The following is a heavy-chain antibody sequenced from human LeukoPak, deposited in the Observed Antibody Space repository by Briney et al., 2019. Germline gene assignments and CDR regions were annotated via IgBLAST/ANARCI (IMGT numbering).Heavy chain of an antibody. CDR3: ARSSLVGATRAYYFDY. CDR1: GFSLSTSGMC. Sequence: SGPALVKPTQTLTLTCTFSGFSLSTSGMCVSWIRQPPGKALEWLALIDWDDDKYYSTSLKTRLTISKDTSKNQVVLTMTNSDPVETATYYCARSSLVGATRAYYFDYWGQGTLVTVSS. D-gene: IGHD1-26*01. J-gene: IGHJ4*02. CDR2: IDWDDDK. V-gene: IGHV2-70*01.